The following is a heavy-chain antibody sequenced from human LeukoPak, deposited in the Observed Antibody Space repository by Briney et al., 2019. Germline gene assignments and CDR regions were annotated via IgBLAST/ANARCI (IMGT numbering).Heavy chain of an antibody. V-gene: IGHV3-66*01. CDR1: GFTVSSNY. J-gene: IGHJ5*02. D-gene: IGHD6-13*01. Sequence: GGSLRLSCVVSGFTVSSNYMSWVRQAPGKGLEWVSVIYSGGSTYYADSVKGRFTISRDNSKNTLFLQMNSLRVEDTAVYYCARGSSSWYLDPWGQGTLVTVSS. CDR2: IYSGGST. CDR3: ARGSSSWYLDP.